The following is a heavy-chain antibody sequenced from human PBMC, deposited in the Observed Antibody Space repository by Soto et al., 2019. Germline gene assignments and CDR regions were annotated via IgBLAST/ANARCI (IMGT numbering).Heavy chain of an antibody. CDR1: GGTFSSYA. D-gene: IGHD1-7*01. CDR3: ARPRITGTTFYYYGMDV. J-gene: IGHJ6*02. Sequence: SVKVSCKASGGTFSSYAISWVRQAPGQGLDWMGGIIPIFGTANYAQKFQGRVTITADESTSTAYMELSSLRSEDTAVYYCARPRITGTTFYYYGMDVWGQGTTVTVSS. CDR2: IIPIFGTA. V-gene: IGHV1-69*13.